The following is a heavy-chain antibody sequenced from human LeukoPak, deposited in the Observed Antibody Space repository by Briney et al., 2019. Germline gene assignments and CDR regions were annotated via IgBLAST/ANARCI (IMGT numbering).Heavy chain of an antibody. D-gene: IGHD4-17*01. CDR2: ISYDGTNK. CDR3: ANYGDYQYFDY. V-gene: IGHV3-30*18. J-gene: IGHJ4*02. CDR1: GFTFINYG. Sequence: ERSLRLSCAASGFTFINYGMHWVRQAPGKGLEWVAVISYDGTNKYYADSVKGRFTISRDNSKNTLYLQMNSLKTDDTAVYYCANYGDYQYFDYWGQGTPVTVSS.